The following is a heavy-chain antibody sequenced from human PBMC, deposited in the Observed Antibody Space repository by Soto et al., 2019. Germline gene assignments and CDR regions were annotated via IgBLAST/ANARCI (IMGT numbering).Heavy chain of an antibody. D-gene: IGHD3-22*01. J-gene: IGHJ3*02. CDR2: IYYSGST. Sequence: PSETLSLTCTVSGGSISSDYWSWIRQPPGNGLEWIGYIYYSGSTNYNPSLKSRVTISVDTSKNQFSLKLSSVTAADTAVYYCARDTYYYDSSGYSGAFDICGQGTMVTVSS. CDR1: GGSISSDY. CDR3: ARDTYYYDSSGYSGAFDI. V-gene: IGHV4-59*01.